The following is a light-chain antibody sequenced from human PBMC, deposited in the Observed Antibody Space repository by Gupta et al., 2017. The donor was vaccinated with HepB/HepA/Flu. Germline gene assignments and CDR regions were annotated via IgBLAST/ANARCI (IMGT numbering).Light chain of an antibody. CDR1: QSVSSN. CDR2: GAS. J-gene: IGKJ2*01. V-gene: IGKV3-15*01. Sequence: EIVMTQSPATLSVSPGERATLSCRASQSVSSNLAWYQRKPGQAPRLLIYGASTSATGIPGRFSGSGSGTEFTLTISSLQSEHFALYYCQHYNYRPPDTFGQGTEMEIK. CDR3: QHYNYRPPDT.